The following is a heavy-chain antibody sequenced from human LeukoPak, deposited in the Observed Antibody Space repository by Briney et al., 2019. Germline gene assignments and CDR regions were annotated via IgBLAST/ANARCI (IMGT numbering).Heavy chain of an antibody. V-gene: IGHV4-61*02. D-gene: IGHD1-26*01. J-gene: IGHJ4*02. CDR2: IYTSGST. CDR1: GGSISSGSYY. CDR3: ARTRDLGPDY. Sequence: PSETLSLTCAVSGGSISSGSYYWSWIRQPAGKGLEWIGRIYTSGSTNYNPSLKSRVTISVDTSKNQFSPKLSSVTPENTAVYYCARTRDLGPDYWGQGTLVTVSS.